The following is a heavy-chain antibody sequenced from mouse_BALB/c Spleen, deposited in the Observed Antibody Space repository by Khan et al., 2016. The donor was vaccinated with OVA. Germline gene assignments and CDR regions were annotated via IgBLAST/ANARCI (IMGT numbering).Heavy chain of an antibody. CDR2: ISDGGSYT. CDR1: GFTFSDYY. V-gene: IGHV5-4*02. Sequence: EVELVESGGGLVKPGGSLKLSCAASGFTFSDYYMYWVRQTPAKRLEWVATISDGGSYTYYPDSVKGRFTISRDNAKNNLYLQLSSLTSEDTAVCSCESGGYGGFAYWGQGTLVTVSA. D-gene: IGHD1-1*02. CDR3: ESGGYGGFAY. J-gene: IGHJ3*01.